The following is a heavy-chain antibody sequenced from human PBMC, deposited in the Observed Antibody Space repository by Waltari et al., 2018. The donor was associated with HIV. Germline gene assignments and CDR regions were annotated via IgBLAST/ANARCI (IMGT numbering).Heavy chain of an antibody. CDR2: INHSGST. D-gene: IGHD1-7*01. CDR1: GGSFSGHY. Sequence: QVQLQQWGAGLLKPSATLSLTCAVYGGSFSGHYWRWIRQHPGKGLEWIGEINHSGSTNYNPSLKSRVTISVDTSKNQFSLKLSSVTAADTTVYYCARLLWLVELPGVTRFDPWGQGTLVTVSS. J-gene: IGHJ5*02. V-gene: IGHV4-34*01. CDR3: ARLLWLVELPGVTRFDP.